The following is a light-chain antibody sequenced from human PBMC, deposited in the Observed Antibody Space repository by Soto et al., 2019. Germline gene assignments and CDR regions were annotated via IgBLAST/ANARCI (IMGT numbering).Light chain of an antibody. Sequence: EIQMNQSPSSLSVSVGDRVTITCQASRDIRDFLNWYQQKPGKAPKLLIFDASNLEEGVPPRFSESVSGTDFTFSISSLQTEDVATYYCQHYDNLPPYIFGQGTKLDIK. CDR3: QHYDNLPPYI. V-gene: IGKV1-33*01. CDR2: DAS. J-gene: IGKJ2*01. CDR1: RDIRDF.